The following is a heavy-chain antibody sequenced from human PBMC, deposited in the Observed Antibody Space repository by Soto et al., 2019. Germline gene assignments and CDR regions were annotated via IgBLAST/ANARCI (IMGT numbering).Heavy chain of an antibody. J-gene: IGHJ6*02. CDR3: AREYSSSNYYYYGMDV. Sequence: SETLSLTCTVSGGSISSYYWSWIRQPPGKGLEWIGYIYYSGSTNYNPPLKSRVTISVDTSKNQFSLKLSSVTAADTAVYYCAREYSSSNYYYYGMDVWGQGTTVTVSS. D-gene: IGHD6-6*01. CDR2: IYYSGST. V-gene: IGHV4-59*01. CDR1: GGSISSYY.